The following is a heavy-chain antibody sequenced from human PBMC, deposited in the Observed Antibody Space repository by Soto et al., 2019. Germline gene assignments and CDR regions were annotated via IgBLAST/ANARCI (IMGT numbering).Heavy chain of an antibody. CDR1: GFSLSTTGVG. D-gene: IGHD3-10*01. CDR3: ARRQVGDWELLFDY. J-gene: IGHJ4*02. Sequence: QITLKESGPTLVKPTQPLTLTCTFSGFSLSTTGVGVGWLRQPPGKALEWIAIIYWDDDNRYSPYVKSRLTITKDTSKNQAFLTLTNMDPVDTATYSCARRQVGDWELLFDYWGQGALVTVSS. CDR2: IYWDDDN. V-gene: IGHV2-5*02.